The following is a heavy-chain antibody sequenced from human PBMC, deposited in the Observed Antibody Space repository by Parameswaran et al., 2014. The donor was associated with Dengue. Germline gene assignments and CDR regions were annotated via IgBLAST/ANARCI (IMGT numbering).Heavy chain of an antibody. D-gene: IGHD3-16*01. CDR2: ISYDGSNK. CDR3: AKGPVFDYYYGMDV. V-gene: IGHV3-30*04. Sequence: VRQAPGKGLEWVAVISYDGSNKYYADSVKGRFTISRDNSKNTLYLQMNSLRAEDTAVYYCAKGPVFDYYYGMDVWGQGTTVTVSS. J-gene: IGHJ6*02.